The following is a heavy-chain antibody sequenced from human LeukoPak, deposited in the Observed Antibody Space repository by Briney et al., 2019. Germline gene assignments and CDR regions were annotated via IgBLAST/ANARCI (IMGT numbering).Heavy chain of an antibody. Sequence: SETLSLTCALYGGSFTYYYWTWIRQSPGKGLEWIGSIYYSGSTYYNPSLKSRVTISVDTSKNQFSLKLSSVTAADTAVYYCASPGESFDYWGQGTLVTVSS. CDR1: GGSFTYYY. J-gene: IGHJ4*02. CDR3: ASPGESFDY. V-gene: IGHV4-39*01. CDR2: IYYSGST. D-gene: IGHD4-17*01.